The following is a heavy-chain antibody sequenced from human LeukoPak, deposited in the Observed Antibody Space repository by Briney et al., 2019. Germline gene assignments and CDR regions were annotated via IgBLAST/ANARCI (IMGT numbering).Heavy chain of an antibody. D-gene: IGHD3-10*01. CDR3: ARAYGSGSYKP. CDR1: GGSISSSSYY. V-gene: IGHV4-39*01. CDR2: IYYSGSA. Sequence: KPSETLSLTCTVSGGSISSSSYYWGWIRQPPGKGLEWIGSIYYSGSAYYNPSLKSRVTISVDTSKNQFSLKLSSVTAADTAVYYCARAYGSGSYKPWGQGTLVTVSS. J-gene: IGHJ4*02.